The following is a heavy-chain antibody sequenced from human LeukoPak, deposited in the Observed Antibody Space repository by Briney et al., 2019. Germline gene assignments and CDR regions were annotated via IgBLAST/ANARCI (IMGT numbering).Heavy chain of an antibody. CDR3: AKDPRYSSGQGYY. V-gene: IGHV3-30*18. CDR1: GFTFNSYG. D-gene: IGHD6-19*01. Sequence: GRSLRLSCAASGFTFNSYGMHGVRQAPGKGLEWVAVISYDGSNKYYADSVKGRFTISRDNSKNTLYLQMNSLRAEDTAVYYCAKDPRYSSGQGYYWGQGTLVTVSS. J-gene: IGHJ4*02. CDR2: ISYDGSNK.